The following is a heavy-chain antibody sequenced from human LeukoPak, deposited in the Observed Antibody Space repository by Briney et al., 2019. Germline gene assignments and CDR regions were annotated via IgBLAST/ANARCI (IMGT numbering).Heavy chain of an antibody. J-gene: IGHJ4*02. CDR3: ARDDRAYYDILTGHSFGLFDY. CDR1: GFTFTSSA. V-gene: IGHV1-58*01. Sequence: ASVKVSCKASGFTFTSSAVQWVRQARGQRLEWIGWIVVGSGNTNYAQKFQERVTITRDMSTSTAYMELSSLRSEDTAVYYCARDDRAYYDILTGHSFGLFDYWGQGTLVTVSS. CDR2: IVVGSGNT. D-gene: IGHD3-9*01.